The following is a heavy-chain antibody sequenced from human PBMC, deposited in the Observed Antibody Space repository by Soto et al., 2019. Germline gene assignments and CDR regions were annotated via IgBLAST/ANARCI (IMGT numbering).Heavy chain of an antibody. J-gene: IGHJ4*02. CDR1: GFTFGNYA. D-gene: IGHD2-8*01. CDR2: ISGSGLIA. Sequence: PGGSLRLSCSVSGFTFGNYAMNWVRQAPGKGLEWLSVISGSGLIAYYADSVKGRFTVSSDKPKNTLDLQMTNLRLEDTAIYYCSDAESFWVPFRWGQGTLVTVSS. CDR3: SDAESFWVPFR. V-gene: IGHV3-23*01.